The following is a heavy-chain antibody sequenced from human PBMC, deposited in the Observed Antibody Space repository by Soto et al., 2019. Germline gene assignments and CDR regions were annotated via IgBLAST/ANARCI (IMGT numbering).Heavy chain of an antibody. V-gene: IGHV3-15*01. J-gene: IGHJ4*02. D-gene: IGHD3-9*01. CDR1: GFTFSNAW. Sequence: GGSLRLSCAASGFTFSNAWMSWVRQAPGKGLEWVGRIKSKTDGGTTDYAAPVKGRFTISRDDSKNTLYLQMNSLKTEDTAVYYCTTYWAYYDILTVTGSSYYFDYWGQGTLVTVSS. CDR3: TTYWAYYDILTVTGSSYYFDY. CDR2: IKSKTDGGTT.